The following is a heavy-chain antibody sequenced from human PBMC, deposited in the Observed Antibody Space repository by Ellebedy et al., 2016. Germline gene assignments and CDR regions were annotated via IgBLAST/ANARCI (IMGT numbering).Heavy chain of an antibody. V-gene: IGHV1-18*01. D-gene: IGHD3-3*01. CDR3: ARNSHDGVRILEAYYHP. J-gene: IGHJ4*02. Sequence: ASVKVSRXASGYTFINYDISWVRQAPGQGLEWMGGSSDTNYAQKFQGRLTMTKDTSTRTGYMELRSLRSDDTAVYYCARNSHDGVRILEAYYHPWGQGTLVTVSS. CDR1: GYTFINYD. CDR2: SSDT.